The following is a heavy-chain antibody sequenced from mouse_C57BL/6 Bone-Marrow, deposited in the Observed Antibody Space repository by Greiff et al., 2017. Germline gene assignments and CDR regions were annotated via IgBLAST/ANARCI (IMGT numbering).Heavy chain of an antibody. V-gene: IGHV1-61*01. D-gene: IGHD3-2*02. J-gene: IGHJ4*01. CDR1: GYTFTSYW. Sequence: QVQLQQPGAELVRPGSSVKLSCKASGYTFTSYWMDWVKQRPGQGLEWIGNIYPSDSETHYNQKFKDKATLTVDNSSSTAYMQLSSLTSEDSAVYYCARLDSSGYGYAMDYWGQGTSVTVSS. CDR2: IYPSDSET. CDR3: ARLDSSGYGYAMDY.